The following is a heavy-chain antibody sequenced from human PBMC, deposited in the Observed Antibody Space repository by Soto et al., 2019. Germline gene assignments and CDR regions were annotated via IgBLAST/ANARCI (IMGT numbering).Heavy chain of an antibody. V-gene: IGHV4-38-2*02. CDR1: GASIRSGAY. Sequence: PSETLSLTCTVSGASIRSGAYWGWIRQPPGKGLEWNGSIYSIGNTYYNPSLKSGVTISADTSKNQFSLNLISVTAADTAVYYCRRSSRYSTDVWGQGVTVTVSS. CDR2: IYSIGNT. CDR3: RRSSRYSTDV. J-gene: IGHJ6*02. D-gene: IGHD6-19*01.